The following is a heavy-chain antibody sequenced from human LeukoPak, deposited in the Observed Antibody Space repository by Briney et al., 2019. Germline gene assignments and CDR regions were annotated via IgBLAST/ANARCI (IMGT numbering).Heavy chain of an antibody. CDR3: AKRGVVIRVILVGFHKEAYYFDF. V-gene: IGHV3-53*01. CDR1: GFSVSSNY. CDR2: IYTDSRT. J-gene: IGHJ4*02. D-gene: IGHD3-22*01. Sequence: PGGSLRLSCAASGFSVSSNYISWVRQAPGKGLEWVSIIYTDSRTFHADSVKGRFTISRDNPKNTLYLQMNSLRAEDTAVYFCAKRGVVIRVILVGFHKEAYYFDFWGQGALVTVSS.